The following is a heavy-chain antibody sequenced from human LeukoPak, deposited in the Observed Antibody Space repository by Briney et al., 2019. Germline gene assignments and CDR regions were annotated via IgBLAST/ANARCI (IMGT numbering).Heavy chain of an antibody. J-gene: IGHJ6*03. CDR1: GGTFSSYA. V-gene: IGHV1-69*13. CDR3: ARAEAGTTLFYYYYMDI. CDR2: IIPIFGTA. Sequence: SVKVSCKASGGTFSSYAISWVRQAPGQGLEWMGGIIPIFGTANYAQKFQGRVTITADESTSTAYMELSSLRSEDTAVYYCARAEAGTTLFYYYYMDIWGKGTTVTVSS. D-gene: IGHD1-1*01.